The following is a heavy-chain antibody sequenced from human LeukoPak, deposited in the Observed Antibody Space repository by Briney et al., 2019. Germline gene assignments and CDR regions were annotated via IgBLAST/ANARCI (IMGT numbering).Heavy chain of an antibody. CDR1: GGTFSSYA. D-gene: IGHD3-10*01. CDR3: ARVGYYYGSGSYWFDP. Sequence: SVKVSCKASGGTFSSYAISWVRQAPGQGLEWMGGIIPIFGTANYAQKFQGRVTITTDESTSTAYMELSSLRSEDTAVYYCARVGYYYGSGSYWFDPWGQGALVTVSS. V-gene: IGHV1-69*05. CDR2: IIPIFGTA. J-gene: IGHJ5*02.